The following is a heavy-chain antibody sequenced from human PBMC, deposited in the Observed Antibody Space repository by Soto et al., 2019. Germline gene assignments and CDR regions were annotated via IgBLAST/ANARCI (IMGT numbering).Heavy chain of an antibody. D-gene: IGHD3-9*01. CDR3: ARAKFLRYFYWLPRSPPVMDV. Sequence: GGSLRLSCAASGFTFSSYWMSWVRQAPGKGLEWVADIKQDGSEKYYVDSVKGRFTISRDNAKNSLYLQMNSLRAEDTAVYYCARAKFLRYFYWLPRSPPVMDVWGKGTTVTVSS. CDR1: GFTFSSYW. CDR2: IKQDGSEK. V-gene: IGHV3-7*01. J-gene: IGHJ6*03.